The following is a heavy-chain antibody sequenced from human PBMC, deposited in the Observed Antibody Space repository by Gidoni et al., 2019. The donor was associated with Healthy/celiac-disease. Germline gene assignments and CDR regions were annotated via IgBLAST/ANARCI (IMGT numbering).Heavy chain of an antibody. J-gene: IGHJ4*02. CDR2: ISSSSSYI. V-gene: IGHV3-21*01. Sequence: EVQLVASGGGLVKPGGSLRLSCAASGFTFSSYSMNWVRQAPGKGLEWVSSISSSSSYIYYADSVKGRFTISRDNAKNSLYLQMNSLRAEDTAVYYCARSLTTVTTPFDYWGQGTLVTVSS. CDR3: ARSLTTVTTPFDY. CDR1: GFTFSSYS. D-gene: IGHD4-17*01.